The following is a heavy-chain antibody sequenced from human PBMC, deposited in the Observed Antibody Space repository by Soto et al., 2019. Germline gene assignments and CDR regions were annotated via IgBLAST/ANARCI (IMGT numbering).Heavy chain of an antibody. CDR1: GLTFNNYA. D-gene: IGHD3-9*01. V-gene: IGHV3-23*01. J-gene: IGHJ5*02. CDR2: ISGSGTST. CDR3: AIRVTIAGWFDP. Sequence: GGSLRLSCAASGLTFNNYAMSWVRQAPGKGLEWVSAISGSGTSTYYADSVKGRFTISRDFFKNTVYLQMNSLRAGDTAIYYCAIRVTIAGWFDPWGQGTLVTVSS.